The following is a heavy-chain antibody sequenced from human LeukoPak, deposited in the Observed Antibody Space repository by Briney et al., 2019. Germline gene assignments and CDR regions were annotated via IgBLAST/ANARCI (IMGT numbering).Heavy chain of an antibody. J-gene: IGHJ4*02. CDR2: IYYSGST. Sequence: SETLSLTRTVSGGSISSGGYYWSWIRQHPGKGLEWIGYIYYSGSTYYNPSLKSRVTISVDTSKNQFSLKLSSVTAADTAVYYCARATAGGYFDYWGQGTLVTVSS. CDR1: GGSISSGGYY. CDR3: ARATAGGYFDY. D-gene: IGHD6-13*01. V-gene: IGHV4-31*03.